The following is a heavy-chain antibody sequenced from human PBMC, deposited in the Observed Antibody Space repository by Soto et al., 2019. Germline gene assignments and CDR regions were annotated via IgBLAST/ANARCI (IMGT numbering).Heavy chain of an antibody. J-gene: IGHJ4*02. D-gene: IGHD3-22*01. CDR3: ARDPLTYYYDSSGYHFDY. V-gene: IGHV3-23*01. CDR2: ISGSGGST. Sequence: GGSLRLSCAASGFTFSSYAMSWVRQAPGKGLEWVSAISGSGGSTYYADSVKGRFTISRDNSKNTLYLQMNSLRAEDTAVYYCARDPLTYYYDSSGYHFDYWGQGTLVTVSS. CDR1: GFTFSSYA.